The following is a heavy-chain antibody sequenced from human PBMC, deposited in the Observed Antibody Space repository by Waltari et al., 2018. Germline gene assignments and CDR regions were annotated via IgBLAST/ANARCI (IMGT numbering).Heavy chain of an antibody. D-gene: IGHD3-10*01. CDR2: INYRGTT. CDR3: ARGDYSGSGSYNS. CDR1: GGSFSGFY. J-gene: IGHJ4*02. Sequence: QVQLQQWGAGPLKPSETLSLTCVVDGGSFSGFYWSWIRQPPGKGLEYIGEINYRGTTTYNPSLKSRVTISIDTSKTHFSLELSSVTAADTAVYYCARGDYSGSGSYNSWGQGTLVTVSS. V-gene: IGHV4-34*01.